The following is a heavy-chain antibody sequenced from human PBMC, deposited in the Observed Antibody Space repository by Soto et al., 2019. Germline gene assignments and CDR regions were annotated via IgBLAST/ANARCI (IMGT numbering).Heavy chain of an antibody. CDR2: ISAYNGNT. V-gene: IGHV1-18*01. D-gene: IGHD3-3*01. Sequence: QVQLVRSGAEVKKPGASVKVSCKASGYTFTSYGISWVRQAPGQGLEWMGWISAYNGNTNYAQKLQGRVTMTTDTSTSTAYMELRSLRSDDTAVYYCARSPYYDFWSGYYPHGMDVWGQGTTVTVSS. CDR3: ARSPYYDFWSGYYPHGMDV. CDR1: GYTFTSYG. J-gene: IGHJ6*02.